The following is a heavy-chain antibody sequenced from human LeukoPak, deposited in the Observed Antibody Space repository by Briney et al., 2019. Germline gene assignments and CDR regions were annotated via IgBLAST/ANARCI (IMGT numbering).Heavy chain of an antibody. CDR3: ASGTQLWHGGY. CDR1: GGSFSGYY. V-gene: IGHV3-66*02. D-gene: IGHD5-18*01. CDR2: IYSGGTT. Sequence: ETLSLTCAVYGGSFSGYYWSWVRQAPGKGLEWVSVIYSGGTTYYADSVKGRLTISRDNSKNTLYLQMNSLRAEDTAVYYCASGTQLWHGGYWGQGTLVTVSS. J-gene: IGHJ4*02.